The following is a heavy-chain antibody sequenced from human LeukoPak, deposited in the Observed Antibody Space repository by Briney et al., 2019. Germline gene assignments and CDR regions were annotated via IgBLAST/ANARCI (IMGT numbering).Heavy chain of an antibody. CDR3: ARASGGNPDAFDI. CDR2: INPSGGST. V-gene: IGHV1-46*01. Sequence: ASVTVSFTASGCIFTYYYIHWVRQAPGQGLEWMGMINPSGGSTSYVQQFQGRVTMTRDMAASTVYMELSSLRSEDTAVYYCARASGGNPDAFDIWGQGTMVTVSS. D-gene: IGHD4-23*01. J-gene: IGHJ3*02. CDR1: GCIFTYYY.